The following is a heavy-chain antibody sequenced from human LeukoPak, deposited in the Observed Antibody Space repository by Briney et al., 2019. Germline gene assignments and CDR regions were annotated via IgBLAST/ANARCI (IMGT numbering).Heavy chain of an antibody. CDR1: GFTLSSYW. Sequence: GGSLRLSCAASGFTLSSYWMHWVRHAPGKGLVWVSRINNDGSSTTYADSVKGRFTISRDNAKNTLYLQMNSLRDEGTAVYYCAKGGTVLFDYWGQGTLVTVSS. CDR2: INNDGSST. J-gene: IGHJ4*02. V-gene: IGHV3-74*01. D-gene: IGHD3-16*01. CDR3: AKGGTVLFDY.